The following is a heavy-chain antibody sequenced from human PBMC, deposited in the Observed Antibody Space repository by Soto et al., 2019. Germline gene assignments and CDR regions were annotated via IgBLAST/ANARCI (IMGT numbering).Heavy chain of an antibody. V-gene: IGHV3-7*01. J-gene: IGHJ4*02. CDR3: ARDLSFWESSGSPFDY. D-gene: IGHD3-16*01. CDR2: IKQDGSEK. Sequence: PGGSLRLSCAASGFTFSSYWMSWVRQAPGKGLEWVANIKQDGSEKYYVDSVKGRFTISRDNAKNSLYLQMNSLRAEDTAVYYCARDLSFWESSGSPFDYWGQGTLVTVSS. CDR1: GFTFSSYW.